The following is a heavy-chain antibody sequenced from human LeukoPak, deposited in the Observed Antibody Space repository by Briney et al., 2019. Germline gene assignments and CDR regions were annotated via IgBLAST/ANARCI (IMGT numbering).Heavy chain of an antibody. CDR2: IWYDGSNK. CDR3: ARDAMAATGDNWFDP. D-gene: IGHD6-25*01. CDR1: GFTFSSYG. V-gene: IGHV3-33*01. J-gene: IGHJ5*02. Sequence: GSLRLSCAASGFTFSSYGMHWVRQAPGKGLEWVAVIWYDGSNKYYADSVKGRFTISRDNSKNTLYLQMNSLRAEDTAVYYCARDAMAATGDNWFDPWGQGTLVTVSS.